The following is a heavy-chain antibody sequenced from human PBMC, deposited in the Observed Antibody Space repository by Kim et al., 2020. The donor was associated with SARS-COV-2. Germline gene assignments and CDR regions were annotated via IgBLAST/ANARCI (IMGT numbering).Heavy chain of an antibody. V-gene: IGHV3-9*01. CDR1: GFTFDDYA. CDR3: AKDVQDSSSWHYFDY. D-gene: IGHD6-13*01. CDR2: ISWNSGSI. J-gene: IGHJ4*02. Sequence: GGSLRLSCAASGFTFDDYAMHWVRQAPGKGLEWVSGISWNSGSIGYADSVKGRFTISRDNAKNSLYLQMNSLRAEDTALYYCAKDVQDSSSWHYFDYWGQGTLVTVSS.